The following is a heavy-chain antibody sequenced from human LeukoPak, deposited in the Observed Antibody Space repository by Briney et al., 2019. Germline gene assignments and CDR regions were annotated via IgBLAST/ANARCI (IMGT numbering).Heavy chain of an antibody. CDR3: ARALRGAARPFRS. CDR1: GGSFSGYY. J-gene: IGHJ5*02. D-gene: IGHD6-6*01. CDR2: INHSGST. Sequence: PSETLSLTCAVYGGSFSGYYWSWIRQPPGKGLEWIGEINHSGSTNYNPSLKSRVTISVDTSKNQFSLKLSSVTAADTAVYYCARALRGAARPFRSWGQGTLVTVSS. V-gene: IGHV4-34*01.